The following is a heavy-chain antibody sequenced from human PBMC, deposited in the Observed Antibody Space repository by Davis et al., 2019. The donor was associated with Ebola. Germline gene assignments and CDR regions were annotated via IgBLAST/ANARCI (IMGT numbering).Heavy chain of an antibody. Sequence: GESLKISCVASGFNVSSNYMIWVRQAPGKGLEWVSVLYSGGSTYYADSVKGRFTISRDNSKNTLYLQMNSLRVEDTALYYCAKLRGIIPSGEYWGQGTLVTVSS. CDR2: LYSGGST. CDR1: GFNVSSNY. D-gene: IGHD3-10*01. CDR3: AKLRGIIPSGEY. V-gene: IGHV3-53*01. J-gene: IGHJ4*02.